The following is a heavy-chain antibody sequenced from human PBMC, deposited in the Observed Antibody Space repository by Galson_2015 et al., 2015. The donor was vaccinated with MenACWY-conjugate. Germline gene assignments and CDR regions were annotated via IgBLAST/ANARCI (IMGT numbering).Heavy chain of an antibody. CDR1: GYRFTDFW. D-gene: IGHD1-7*01. V-gene: IGHV5-51*01. CDR2: IWPGDSDT. J-gene: IGHJ5*02. Sequence: QSGAEVKKPGESLTISCTASGYRFTDFWIGWVRQMPGKGLEWMGIIWPGDSDTRYSPSFQGRVTISADKSINTAYLQWRSLRASDTAMYYCARQGPTSTARNYFDPWGQGTLVTVSS. CDR3: ARQGPTSTARNYFDP.